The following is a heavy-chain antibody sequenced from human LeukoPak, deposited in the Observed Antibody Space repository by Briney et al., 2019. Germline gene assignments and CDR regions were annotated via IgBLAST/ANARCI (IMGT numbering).Heavy chain of an antibody. J-gene: IGHJ6*04. V-gene: IGHV3-30*04. Sequence: GGSLGLSFAALGFTFSSYAMHWFRQAPGKGLEGVAVISYDGSNKYYADSVKGRFTISRDNSKNTLYLQMNSLRAEDTAVYYCARDRGQLLRMDVWGKGTTVTVSS. CDR3: ARDRGQLLRMDV. CDR1: GFTFSSYA. D-gene: IGHD2-2*01. CDR2: ISYDGSNK.